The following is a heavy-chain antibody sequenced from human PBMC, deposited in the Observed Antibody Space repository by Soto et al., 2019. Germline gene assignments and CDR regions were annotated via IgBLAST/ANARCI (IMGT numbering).Heavy chain of an antibody. CDR1: GGPISSSSYY. V-gene: IGHV4-39*01. J-gene: IGHJ3*02. CDR2: IYYSGST. D-gene: IGHD3-9*01. CDR3: ARLKALGSRILLYFDWASSDPFDI. Sequence: ETLSLTCTVSGGPISSSSYYWAWIRQPPGKGLEWIGSIYYSGSTYYNPSLKSRVTISLDTSKNQFSLKLSTVTAADTAVYYCARLKALGSRILLYFDWASSDPFDIWGQGTMVIVSS.